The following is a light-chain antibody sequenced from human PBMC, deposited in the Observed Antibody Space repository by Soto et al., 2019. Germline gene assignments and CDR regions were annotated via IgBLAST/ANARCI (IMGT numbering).Light chain of an antibody. V-gene: IGLV3-21*02. CDR2: DDN. CDR1: KVGDKS. CDR3: QVWDRTTDFVV. J-gene: IGLJ2*01. Sequence: SYELAQPPSVSVAAGQTDRFTRAGEKVGDKSVHWHQQRPGQAPVLVVYDDNGRHSGIPERFAGDKSGNSVTLTISRVEAGDEADYYCQVWDRTTDFVVFGGGTKVTVL.